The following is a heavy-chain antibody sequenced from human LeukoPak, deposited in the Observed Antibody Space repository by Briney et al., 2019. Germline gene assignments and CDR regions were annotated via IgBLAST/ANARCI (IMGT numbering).Heavy chain of an antibody. D-gene: IGHD5-18*01. CDR2: INPSGGST. CDR3: ARSGPRSGDPRKDTAMFDY. V-gene: IGHV1-46*01. Sequence: ASVKVSCKASGYTFTSYYMHWVRQAPGQGLEWMGIINPSGGSTSYAQKFQGRVTMTRDMSTSTVYMELSSLRSEDTAVYYCARSGPRSGDPRKDTAMFDYWGQGTLVTVSS. CDR1: GYTFTSYY. J-gene: IGHJ4*02.